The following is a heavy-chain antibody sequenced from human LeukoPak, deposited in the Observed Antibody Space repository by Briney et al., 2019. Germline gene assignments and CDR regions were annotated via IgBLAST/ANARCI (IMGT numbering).Heavy chain of an antibody. V-gene: IGHV3-21*01. Sequence: SGGSLRLSCAASGFTFSSYSMNWVRQAPGKGLEWVSSISSSSSYIYYADSVKGRFTIPRDNAKNSLYLQMNSLRAEDTAVYYCARDYYDSSGRFDYWGQGTLVTVSS. CDR3: ARDYYDSSGRFDY. CDR2: ISSSSSYI. J-gene: IGHJ4*02. CDR1: GFTFSSYS. D-gene: IGHD3-22*01.